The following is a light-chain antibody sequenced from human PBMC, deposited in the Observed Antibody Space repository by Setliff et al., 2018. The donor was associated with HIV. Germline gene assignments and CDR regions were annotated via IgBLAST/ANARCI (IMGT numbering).Light chain of an antibody. CDR3: SSSTSSSTLGV. CDR1: SSDVGTYNF. J-gene: IGLJ1*01. V-gene: IGLV2-14*03. CDR2: DVS. Sequence: QSALTQPASVSGSPGQSITISCTGISSDVGTYNFVSWYQQHPGKAPKLMIYDVSNRPSGVSNRFSGSNSGNTASLTISGLQAEDESDYYCSSSTSSSTLGVFGTGTKVTVL.